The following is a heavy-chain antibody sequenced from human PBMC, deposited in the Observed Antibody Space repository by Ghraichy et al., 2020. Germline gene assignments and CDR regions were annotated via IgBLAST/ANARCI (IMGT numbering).Heavy chain of an antibody. J-gene: IGHJ4*02. D-gene: IGHD5-12*01. CDR3: ARVIPGYSGYPVTAHFDY. V-gene: IGHV4-31*03. CDR2: IYYSGST. Sequence: SETLSLTCTVSGGSISSGGYYWSWIRQHPGKGLEWIGYIYYSGSTYYNPSLKSRVTISVDTSKNQFSLKLSSVTAADTAVYYCARVIPGYSGYPVTAHFDYWGQGTLVTVSS. CDR1: GGSISSGGYY.